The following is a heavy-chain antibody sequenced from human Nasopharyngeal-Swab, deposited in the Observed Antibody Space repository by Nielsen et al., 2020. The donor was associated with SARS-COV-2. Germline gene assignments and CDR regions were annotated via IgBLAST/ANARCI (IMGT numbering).Heavy chain of an antibody. Sequence: SETLSLTCAVYGGSFSGYYCSWIRQPPGKGLEWIGEINHSGSTNYNPSLKSRVTISVDTSKNQFSLKLSSVTAADTAVYYCARGGWGDYPDYWGQGTLVTVSS. D-gene: IGHD4-17*01. CDR1: GGSFSGYY. CDR3: ARGGWGDYPDY. CDR2: INHSGST. J-gene: IGHJ4*02. V-gene: IGHV4-34*01.